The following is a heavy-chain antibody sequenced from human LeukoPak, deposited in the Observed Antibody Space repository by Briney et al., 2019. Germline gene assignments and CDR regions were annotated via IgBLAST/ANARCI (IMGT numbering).Heavy chain of an antibody. V-gene: IGHV3-64*01. CDR2: ISGHGDIT. CDR3: ARYSSSCFDY. J-gene: IGHJ4*02. CDR1: GFTFSSYA. Sequence: GGSLRLSCAASGFTFSSYAMHWVRQAPGKGLEYVSGISGHGDITYYANPVKGRFTISRDNSKDTLYLQMGSLRAEDMAVYYCARYSSSCFDYWGQGTLVTVSS. D-gene: IGHD6-6*01.